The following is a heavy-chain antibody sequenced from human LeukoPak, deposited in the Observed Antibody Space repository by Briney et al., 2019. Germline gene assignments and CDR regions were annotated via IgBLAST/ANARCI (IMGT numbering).Heavy chain of an antibody. V-gene: IGHV4-59*01. Sequence: PSETLSLTCTVSGGSISSYYWSWIRQPPGKGLEWIGYIYYSGSTNYNPSLKSRVTISVDTSKNQFSLKLSSVTAADTAVYYCVRWLDVWGQGTTVTVSS. J-gene: IGHJ6*02. CDR2: IYYSGST. CDR1: GGSISSYY. CDR3: VRWLDV.